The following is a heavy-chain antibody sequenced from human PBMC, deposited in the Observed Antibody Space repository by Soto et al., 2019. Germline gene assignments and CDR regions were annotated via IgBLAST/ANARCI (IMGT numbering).Heavy chain of an antibody. CDR3: AKDLFAAAGIDY. Sequence: QVQLVESGGGVVQPGRSLRLSCAASGFTFSSYGMHWVRQAPGKGLEWVAVISYDGSNKYYADSVKGRFTISRDNSKNTLYLQMNSLRAEDTAVDYCAKDLFAAAGIDYWGQGTLVTVSS. CDR1: GFTFSSYG. J-gene: IGHJ4*02. V-gene: IGHV3-30*18. D-gene: IGHD6-13*01. CDR2: ISYDGSNK.